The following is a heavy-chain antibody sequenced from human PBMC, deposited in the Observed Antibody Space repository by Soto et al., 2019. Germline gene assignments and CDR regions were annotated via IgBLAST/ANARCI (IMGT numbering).Heavy chain of an antibody. Sequence: QVQLVQSGAEVKKPGSSVKVSCKASGGTFSSYAISWVRQAPGQGLEWMGGISPIFGTANYAQKFQGRVTITADESTSTAYMELSSLRSEDTAVYYCARGSSSWSSPYYYYGMDVWGQGTTVTVSS. J-gene: IGHJ6*02. D-gene: IGHD6-13*01. CDR3: ARGSSSWSSPYYYYGMDV. CDR1: GGTFSSYA. CDR2: ISPIFGTA. V-gene: IGHV1-69*01.